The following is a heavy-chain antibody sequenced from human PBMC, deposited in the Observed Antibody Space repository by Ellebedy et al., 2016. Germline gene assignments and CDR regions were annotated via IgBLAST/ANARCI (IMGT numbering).Heavy chain of an antibody. J-gene: IGHJ4*02. CDR2: IYYSGTT. CDR1: GGSISSDY. V-gene: IGHV4-59*01. CDR3: ARGGGVVVGAMVY. Sequence: SETLSLXCTVSGGSISSDYWNWIRQPPGKGLEWIGYIYYSGTTNYNPSLKSRVTISADASKNQFSLKLSSVTAADTAVYYCARGGGVVVGAMVYWGQGTLVTVSS. D-gene: IGHD2-15*01.